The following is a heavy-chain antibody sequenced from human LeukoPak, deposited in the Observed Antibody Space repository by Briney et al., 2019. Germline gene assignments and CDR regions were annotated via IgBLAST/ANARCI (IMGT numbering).Heavy chain of an antibody. J-gene: IGHJ4*02. D-gene: IGHD5-18*01. CDR1: GGTFSSYA. Sequence: SVKVSCKASGGTFSSYAISWVRQAPGQGLEWMGGIIPIFGTANYAQKFQGRVTITADESTSTAYMELSSLRSEDTAVYYCARATPVDTAMIVFDYWGQGTLVTVSS. V-gene: IGHV1-69*13. CDR3: ARATPVDTAMIVFDY. CDR2: IIPIFGTA.